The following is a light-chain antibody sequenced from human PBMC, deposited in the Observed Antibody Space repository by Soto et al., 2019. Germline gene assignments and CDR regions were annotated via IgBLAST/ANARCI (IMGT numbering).Light chain of an antibody. J-gene: IGKJ1*01. V-gene: IGKV1-39*01. CDR1: QSIGCY. CDR3: QQSYNVLSWT. Sequence: DIQMTQSPSSLSASVGDRVTITCRASQSIGCYLNWYRQKPGIAPELLIYAASNLQRGVPSRFRGSGSGTDFTLTISSLQPEDFASYYCQQSYNVLSWTFGQGTKVEIK. CDR2: AAS.